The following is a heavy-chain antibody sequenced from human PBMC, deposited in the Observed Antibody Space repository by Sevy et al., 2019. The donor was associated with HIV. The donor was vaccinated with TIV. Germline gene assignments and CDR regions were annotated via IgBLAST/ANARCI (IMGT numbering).Heavy chain of an antibody. V-gene: IGHV1-2*02. Sequence: ASVKVSCKASGYTFTGYYMHWVRQAPGQGLEWMGWINPNSGGTNYAQKFQGRVTMTRDTSIGTAYMGLSRLGSDDTAVYYCAREDIVVVPAAKRRGNWFDPWGQGTLVTVSS. CDR2: INPNSGGT. J-gene: IGHJ5*02. D-gene: IGHD2-2*01. CDR3: AREDIVVVPAAKRRGNWFDP. CDR1: GYTFTGYY.